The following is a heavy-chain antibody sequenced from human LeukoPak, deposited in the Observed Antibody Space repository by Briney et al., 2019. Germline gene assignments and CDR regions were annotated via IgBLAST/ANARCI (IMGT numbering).Heavy chain of an antibody. V-gene: IGHV3-23*01. Sequence: GGSLRLSCAASGFTFSSYGMSWVRQAPGKGLEWVSSISGGGGSTYYADSVKGRFTISRDNSKNTLYVQMNSLRAEDTAVYYCAKGHYYGSGSLDYWGQGTLVTVSS. CDR3: AKGHYYGSGSLDY. CDR2: ISGGGGST. CDR1: GFTFSSYG. J-gene: IGHJ4*02. D-gene: IGHD3-10*01.